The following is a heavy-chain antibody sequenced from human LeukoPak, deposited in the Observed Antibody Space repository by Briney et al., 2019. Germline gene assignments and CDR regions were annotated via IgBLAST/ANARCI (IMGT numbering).Heavy chain of an antibody. Sequence: ASVTVSCTVSGYTLTELSMHWVRQAPGKGLEWMGGFDPEDGETIYAQKFQGRVTITEDTSTDTAYMELSSLRSEDTAVFYCTTFDYWGQGTLVTVSS. CDR2: FDPEDGET. J-gene: IGHJ4*02. CDR3: TTFDY. V-gene: IGHV1-24*01. CDR1: GYTLTELS.